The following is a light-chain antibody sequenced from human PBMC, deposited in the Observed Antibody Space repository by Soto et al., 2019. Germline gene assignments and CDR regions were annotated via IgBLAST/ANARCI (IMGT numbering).Light chain of an antibody. J-gene: IGKJ2*01. CDR1: QGIRND. CDR2: GAS. Sequence: IQMTQSPSSLSASVGDRVTITCRASQGIRNDLGWYQQKSGKAPKLLIYGASSLQSGVPSRFSGSGSGTDFTLTISSLQPEDFATYYCLHDYNYPYTFGQGTKVDIK. V-gene: IGKV1-6*01. CDR3: LHDYNYPYT.